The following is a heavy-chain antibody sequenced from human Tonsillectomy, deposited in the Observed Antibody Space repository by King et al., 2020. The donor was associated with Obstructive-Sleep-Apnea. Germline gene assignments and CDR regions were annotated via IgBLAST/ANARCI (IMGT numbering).Heavy chain of an antibody. CDR1: GGSISSSNW. CDR2: IYHSGST. CDR3: ARDWTTGWFDP. Sequence: VQLQESGPGLVKPSGTLSLTCAVSGGSISSSNWWSWVRQPPGKGLEGIGEIYHSGSTNYNPSLKSRVTLSVDKSKNQFSLKLSPVTAADTAVYYCARDWTTGWFDPWGQGTLVTVSS. J-gene: IGHJ5*02. V-gene: IGHV4-4*02. D-gene: IGHD4-11*01.